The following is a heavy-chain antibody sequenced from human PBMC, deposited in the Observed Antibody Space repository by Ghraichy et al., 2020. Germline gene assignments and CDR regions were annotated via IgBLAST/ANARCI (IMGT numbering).Heavy chain of an antibody. Sequence: SETLSLTCTVSGDSIITRDYYWGWIRQPPGQGLEWIGSIYYGGSNHYNPYLKSRITISVDTSKNQFSLRLSSVTAADTAVYFCARQRIRQPCDLWGQGTLVSVSS. V-gene: IGHV4-39*01. CDR1: GDSIITRDYY. J-gene: IGHJ5*02. CDR3: ARQRIRQPCDL. D-gene: IGHD2-15*01. CDR2: IYYGGSN.